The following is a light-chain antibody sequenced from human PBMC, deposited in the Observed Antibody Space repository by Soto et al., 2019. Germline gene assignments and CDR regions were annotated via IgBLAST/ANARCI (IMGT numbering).Light chain of an antibody. Sequence: QSALTQPPSVSGSPGQSVAISCTGTSSDVGSYNRVSWYQQPPGTAPKLMIYDVNNRPSGVPDRFSGSKSGNTASLTISGLQAEDEADYYCSSYTISSTYVFGTGTKRTVL. CDR1: SSDVGSYNR. CDR2: DVN. V-gene: IGLV2-18*02. CDR3: SSYTISSTYV. J-gene: IGLJ1*01.